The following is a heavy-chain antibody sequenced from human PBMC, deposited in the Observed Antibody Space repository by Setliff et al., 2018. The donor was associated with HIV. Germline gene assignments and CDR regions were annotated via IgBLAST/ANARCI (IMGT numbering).Heavy chain of an antibody. CDR1: GYTFTDYF. Sequence: ASVKVSCKSSGYTFTDYFMHWVRQAPGQGLEWMGWISPDNANTRISQKFRGSVTMTKDTSTSTAYMELRSLRSDDTAVYYCARDSSFNMDVWGKGTTVTVS. J-gene: IGHJ6*03. V-gene: IGHV1-18*04. CDR3: ARDSSFNMDV. CDR2: ISPDNANT.